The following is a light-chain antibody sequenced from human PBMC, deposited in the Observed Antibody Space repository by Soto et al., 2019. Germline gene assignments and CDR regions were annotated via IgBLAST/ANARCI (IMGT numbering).Light chain of an antibody. J-gene: IGKJ1*01. Sequence: DIPMTQSPSTLSASVGDRVTITCRASQSISSWLAWYQQKPGKAPKLLIYDASSLESGVPSRFRGSGSGTEFTLTISSLQPDDFATYYCQQYNSYPLTFGQGTKVQIK. CDR3: QQYNSYPLT. CDR1: QSISSW. CDR2: DAS. V-gene: IGKV1-5*01.